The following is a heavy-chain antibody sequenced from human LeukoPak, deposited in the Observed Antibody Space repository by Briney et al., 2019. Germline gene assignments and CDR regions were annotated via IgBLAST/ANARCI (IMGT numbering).Heavy chain of an antibody. V-gene: IGHV4-39*07. CDR2: IYYSGST. J-gene: IGHJ4*02. CDR1: GGSISSSSYY. Sequence: SETLSLTCTVSGGSISSSSYYWGWIRQPPGKGLEWIGSIYYSGSTYYNPSLKSRVTISVDTSKNQSSLKLSSVTAADTAVYYCASPPIAVAEYYFDYWGQGTLVTVSS. D-gene: IGHD6-19*01. CDR3: ASPPIAVAEYYFDY.